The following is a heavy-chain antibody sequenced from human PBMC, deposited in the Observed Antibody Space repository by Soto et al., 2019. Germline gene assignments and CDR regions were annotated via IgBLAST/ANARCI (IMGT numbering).Heavy chain of an antibody. CDR2: IYYSGST. CDR1: GGSISSGGYY. V-gene: IGHV4-31*03. D-gene: IGHD2-2*01. CDR3: ARGCSSTSWYGEDY. Sequence: QVQLQESGPGLVKPSQTLSLTCTVSGGSISSGGYYWSWIRQHPGKGLEWIGYIYYSGSTYYNPSLKRRVTISVDTSKNQFSLKLSSVTAADTAVYYCARGCSSTSWYGEDYWGQGTLVTVSS. J-gene: IGHJ4*02.